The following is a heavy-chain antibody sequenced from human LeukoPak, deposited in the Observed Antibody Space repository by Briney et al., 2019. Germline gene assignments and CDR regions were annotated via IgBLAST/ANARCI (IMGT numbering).Heavy chain of an antibody. CDR3: AREGEVAGTFDY. D-gene: IGHD6-19*01. CDR1: GFTVSSNY. CDR2: IYSGGST. J-gene: IGHJ4*02. Sequence: GGSLRLSCAASGFTVSSNYMSWVRQAPGRGLEWVSVIYSGGSTYYADSVKGRFTISRDNSKNTLYLQMNSLRAEDTAVYYCAREGEVAGTFDYWGQGTLVTVSS. V-gene: IGHV3-66*01.